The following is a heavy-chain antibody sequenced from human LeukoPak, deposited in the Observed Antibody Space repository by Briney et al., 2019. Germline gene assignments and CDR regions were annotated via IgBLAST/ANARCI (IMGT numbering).Heavy chain of an antibody. Sequence: SETLSLTCTVSGGSISSYYWSWIRQPPGKGLEWIGYIYYSGSTNYNPSLKSRVTISVDTSKNQFSLKLSSVTAADTAMYYCASVQWLVGWFDPWGQGTLVTVSS. D-gene: IGHD6-19*01. CDR1: GGSISSYY. CDR2: IYYSGST. CDR3: ASVQWLVGWFDP. V-gene: IGHV4-59*08. J-gene: IGHJ5*02.